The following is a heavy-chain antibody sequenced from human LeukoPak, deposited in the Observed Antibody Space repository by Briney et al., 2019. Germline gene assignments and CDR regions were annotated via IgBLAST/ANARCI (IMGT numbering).Heavy chain of an antibody. CDR1: GGSFSGYY. CDR3: ARVRLHTAYYYYYYMDV. D-gene: IGHD5-18*01. V-gene: IGHV4-34*01. Sequence: SETLSLTCAVYGGSFSGYYWSWIRQPPGKGLEWIGEINHSGSTNYNPSLKSRVTISVDTSKNQFSLKLSPVTAADAAVYYCARVRLHTAYYYYYYMDVWGKGTTVTVSS. CDR2: INHSGST. J-gene: IGHJ6*03.